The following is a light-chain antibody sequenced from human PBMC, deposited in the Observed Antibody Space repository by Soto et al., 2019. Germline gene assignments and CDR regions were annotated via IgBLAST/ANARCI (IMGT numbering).Light chain of an antibody. V-gene: IGLV2-14*01. CDR1: SRDLGAYDD. CDR2: EVT. J-gene: IGLJ1*01. Sequence: QSALTQPASVPGSPGQSIAISCPGTSRDLGAYDDVSWDQQQPDKAPKLIIDEVTKRPSGVSNRFSGSKSGNAASLTISGLQPEDEADYYCSSHTSGNSRVFGTGTKVTVL. CDR3: SSHTSGNSRV.